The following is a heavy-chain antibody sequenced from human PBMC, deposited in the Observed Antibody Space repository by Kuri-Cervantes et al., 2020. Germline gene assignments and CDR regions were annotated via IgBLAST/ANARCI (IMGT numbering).Heavy chain of an antibody. CDR3: TRDKRPRGSSWYFPYNWFDP. CDR2: ISYDGSNK. CDR1: GFTFSSYG. Sequence: GGSLRLSCAASGFTFSSYGMHWVRQAPGKGLEWVAVISYDGSNKYYADSVKGRFTISRDNSKNTLYLQMNSLRAEDTAVYYCTRDKRPRGSSWYFPYNWFDPWGQGTLVTVSS. D-gene: IGHD6-13*01. V-gene: IGHV3-30*03. J-gene: IGHJ5*02.